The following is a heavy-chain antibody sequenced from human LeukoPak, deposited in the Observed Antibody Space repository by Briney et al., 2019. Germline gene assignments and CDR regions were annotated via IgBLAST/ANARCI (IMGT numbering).Heavy chain of an antibody. D-gene: IGHD6-13*01. J-gene: IGHJ4*02. CDR3: AAEQQLVRGLDY. CDR2: IYYSGST. V-gene: IGHV4-59*08. Sequence: PSETLSLTCTVSGGSISSYYWSWIRQPPGKGLEWIGYIYYSGSTNYNPSLKSRVTISVDTSKNQFSLKLSSVTAADTAVYYCAAEQQLVRGLDYWGQGTLVTVSS. CDR1: GGSISSYY.